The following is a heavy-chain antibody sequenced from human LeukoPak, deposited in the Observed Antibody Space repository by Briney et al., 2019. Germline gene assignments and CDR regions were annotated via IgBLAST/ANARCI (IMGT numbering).Heavy chain of an antibody. Sequence: GGSLRLSCAASGFTFSRYVMSWVRQAPGKGLEWVSAISGSGDSTYYADSVKGRFTISRDNSKNTLYLQMNSLRAEDTAVYYCAKALTVTDFDYWGQGTLVTVSS. CDR2: ISGSGDST. CDR3: AKALTVTDFDY. CDR1: GFTFSRYV. V-gene: IGHV3-23*01. D-gene: IGHD4-17*01. J-gene: IGHJ4*02.